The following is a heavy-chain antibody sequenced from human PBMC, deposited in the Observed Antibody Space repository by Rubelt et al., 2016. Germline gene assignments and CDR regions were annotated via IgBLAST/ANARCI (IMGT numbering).Heavy chain of an antibody. V-gene: IGHV3-30*18. J-gene: IGHJ4*02. CDR2: ISSDGSNT. Sequence: VQLVESGGGVVQPGGSLRLSCAASGFTFDDYAMHWVRQAPGKGLEWVAVISSDGSNTYFADSVEGRFTISRENSKNTLYLQMSSQRGDDAGRYDCAKSAFGSGKSLTYYFDDWAREPWSPSP. D-gene: IGHD3-10*01. CDR3: AKSAFGSGKSLTYYFDD. CDR1: GFTFDDYA.